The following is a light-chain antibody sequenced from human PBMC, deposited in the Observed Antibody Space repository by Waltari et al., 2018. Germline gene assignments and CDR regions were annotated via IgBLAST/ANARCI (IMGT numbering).Light chain of an antibody. V-gene: IGLV1-40*01. CDR2: TNT. J-gene: IGLJ2*01. Sequence: QSVLTQPPSVSGAPEQGVTISCTGGGSNIGAGYDVHWYQQFPGTAPKLLIFTNTNRPPGVPDRFSGSRSGASASLAITGLQAEDEGYYYCQSSDTNLSVIFGGGTKLTVL. CDR3: QSSDTNLSVI. CDR1: GSNIGAGYD.